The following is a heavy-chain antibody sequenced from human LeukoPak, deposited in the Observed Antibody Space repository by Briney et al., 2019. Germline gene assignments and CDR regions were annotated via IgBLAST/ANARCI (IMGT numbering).Heavy chain of an antibody. CDR3: ARGRVFYDSSGYYY. Sequence: PGGSLRLSCAGSGFTFSTYAMHWVRQAPGKGLEWVAVISFDGSNKYYADSVKGRFTISRDSSKNTLYLQMNSLRAEDTAVYYCARGRVFYDSSGYYYWGQGTLVTVSS. CDR1: GFTFSTYA. V-gene: IGHV3-30*04. CDR2: ISFDGSNK. J-gene: IGHJ4*02. D-gene: IGHD3-22*01.